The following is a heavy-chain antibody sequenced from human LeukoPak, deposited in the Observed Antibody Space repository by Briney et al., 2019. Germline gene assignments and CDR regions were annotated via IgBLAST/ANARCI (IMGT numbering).Heavy chain of an antibody. Sequence: ASVKVSCKVSGYTLTELSMHWVRQAPGKGLEWMGGFDPEDGETIYAQKFQGRVTMTEDTSTDTAYMELSSLRSEDTAEYYCATPSPSQIFPLSAAFDIWGQGTMVTVSS. CDR2: FDPEDGET. J-gene: IGHJ3*02. V-gene: IGHV1-24*01. CDR1: GYTLTELS. D-gene: IGHD3-3*01. CDR3: ATPSPSQIFPLSAAFDI.